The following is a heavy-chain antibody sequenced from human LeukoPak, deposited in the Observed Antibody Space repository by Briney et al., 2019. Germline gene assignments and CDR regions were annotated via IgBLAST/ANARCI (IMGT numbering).Heavy chain of an antibody. CDR2: INHSGST. Sequence: SETLSLTCAVYGGSFSGYYWSWIRQPPGEGLEWIGEINHSGSTNYNPSLKSRVTISVDTSKNQFSLKLSSVTAADTAVYYCARGRCSGGSCYLGYYYYGMDVWGKGTTVTVSS. V-gene: IGHV4-34*01. CDR1: GGSFSGYY. J-gene: IGHJ6*04. CDR3: ARGRCSGGSCYLGYYYYGMDV. D-gene: IGHD2-15*01.